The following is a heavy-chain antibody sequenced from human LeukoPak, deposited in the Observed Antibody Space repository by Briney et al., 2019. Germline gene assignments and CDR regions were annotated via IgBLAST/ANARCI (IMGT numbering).Heavy chain of an antibody. CDR3: ARETYGDYGYDY. CDR2: INPSGGST. V-gene: IGHV1-46*01. J-gene: IGHJ4*02. CDR1: GYTFTGYY. Sequence: GASVTVSCKASGYTFTGYYMHWVRQAPGQGLEWMGIINPSGGSTSYAQKFQGRVTMTRDTSTSTVYMELSSLRSEDTAVYYCARETYGDYGYDYWGQGTLVTVSS. D-gene: IGHD4-17*01.